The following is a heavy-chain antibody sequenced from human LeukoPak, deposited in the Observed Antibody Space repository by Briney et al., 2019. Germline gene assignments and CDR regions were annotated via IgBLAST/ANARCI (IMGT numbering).Heavy chain of an antibody. CDR2: INHSGST. V-gene: IGHV4-34*01. D-gene: IGHD3-10*01. CDR3: ARGRMNYYGSGSYYWFDP. J-gene: IGHJ5*02. Sequence: PSETLSLTCAVYGGSFSGYYWSWIRQPPGKGLEWIGEINHSGSTNYNPSLKRRVTISVDTSKNQFSLKLSSVTAADTAVYYCARGRMNYYGSGSYYWFDPWGQGTLVTVSS. CDR1: GGSFSGYY.